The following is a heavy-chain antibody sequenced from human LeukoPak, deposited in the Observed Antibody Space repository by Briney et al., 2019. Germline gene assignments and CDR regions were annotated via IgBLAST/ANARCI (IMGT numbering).Heavy chain of an antibody. V-gene: IGHV3-30*04. CDR3: ARGLGSSGPYNWFDP. D-gene: IGHD6-19*01. Sequence: GGSLRLSCAASGFTFSSYAMHWVRQAPGKGLEWVAVISYDGSNKYYADSVKGRFTISRDNSKNTLYLQMNSLRAEDTAVYYCARGLGSSGPYNWFDPWGQGTLVTVS. J-gene: IGHJ5*02. CDR1: GFTFSSYA. CDR2: ISYDGSNK.